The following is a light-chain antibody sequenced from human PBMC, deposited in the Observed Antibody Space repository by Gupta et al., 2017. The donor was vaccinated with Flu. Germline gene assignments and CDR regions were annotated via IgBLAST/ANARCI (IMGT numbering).Light chain of an antibody. CDR3: KQALQTPFT. J-gene: IGKJ4*01. CDR2: LGS. Sequence: VTPREPASMYSRSRQSILSSNGYNYLDWYLQKPGQSPQLLIYLGSNRASGVPDRFSGSGSGTDFTLKISRVEAEDVGVYYCKQALQTPFTFGGGTKVEIK. CDR1: QSILSSNGYNY. V-gene: IGKV2-28*01.